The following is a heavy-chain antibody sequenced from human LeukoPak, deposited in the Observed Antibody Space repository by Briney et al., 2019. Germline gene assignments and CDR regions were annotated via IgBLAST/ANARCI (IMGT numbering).Heavy chain of an antibody. D-gene: IGHD1-26*01. Sequence: NPGGSLRLSCAASGFTFSNYIMDWVRQAPGKGLGWVSSIEKTGSYVYHVDSVRGRFTISRDNAKNSLYLQMNSLRAEDTAVYYCAREGVGIKDLDYWGQGTLVTVSS. V-gene: IGHV3-21*01. CDR2: IEKTGSYV. CDR3: AREGVGIKDLDY. CDR1: GFTFSNYI. J-gene: IGHJ4*02.